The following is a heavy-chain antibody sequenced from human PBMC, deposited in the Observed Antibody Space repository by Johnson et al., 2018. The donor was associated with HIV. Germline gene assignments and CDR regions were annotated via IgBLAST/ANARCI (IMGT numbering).Heavy chain of an antibody. J-gene: IGHJ3*02. CDR1: GFTFSSYA. V-gene: IGHV3-30*04. Sequence: QVQLVESGGGVVQPGRSLRLSCAASGFTFSSYAMHWVRQAPGKGLEWVAVISYDGSNKYYADSVKGRFPISRDNSKNTLYLQMNSLRAEDTAVYYCARDAPDSGSYHAFDIWGQGTMVTVSS. CDR3: ARDAPDSGSYHAFDI. D-gene: IGHD1-26*01. CDR2: ISYDGSNK.